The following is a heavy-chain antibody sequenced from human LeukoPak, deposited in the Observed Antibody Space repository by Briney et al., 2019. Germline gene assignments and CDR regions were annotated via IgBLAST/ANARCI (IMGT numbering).Heavy chain of an antibody. CDR1: GFSLSSFT. Sequence: GGSLRLSCVMSGFSLSSFTMHWVRQAPGKGLEWVGRIKSKTDGGTTDYAAPVKGRFTISRDDSKNTLYLQMNSLKTEDTAVYYCTTVDGYWGQGTLVTVSS. CDR3: TTVDGY. CDR2: IKSKTDGGTT. J-gene: IGHJ4*02. V-gene: IGHV3-15*01.